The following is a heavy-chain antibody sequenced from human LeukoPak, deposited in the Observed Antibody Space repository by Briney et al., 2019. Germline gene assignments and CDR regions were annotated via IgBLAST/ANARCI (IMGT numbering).Heavy chain of an antibody. CDR3: ARDTRVGATEYYFDY. Sequence: GGSLRLSCAASGFTFSSYAMSWVRQAPGKGLEWVSAISGSGGSTYYADSVKGRFTISRDNSKNTLYLQMNSLRAEDTAVYYCARDTRVGATEYYFDYWGQGTLVTVSS. D-gene: IGHD1-26*01. CDR1: GFTFSSYA. J-gene: IGHJ4*02. V-gene: IGHV3-23*01. CDR2: ISGSGGST.